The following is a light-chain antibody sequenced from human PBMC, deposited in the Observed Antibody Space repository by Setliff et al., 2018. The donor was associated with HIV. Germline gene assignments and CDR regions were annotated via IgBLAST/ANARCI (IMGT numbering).Light chain of an antibody. CDR1: SSDVGVYNY. CDR3: CSYAAIPPDV. J-gene: IGLJ1*01. CDR2: DVT. V-gene: IGLV2-11*01. Sequence: QSALTQPRSVSGSPGQSVTISCTGTSSDVGVYNYVPWYQHHPGKAPKLMIYDVTTRPSGVPDRFSGSKSGNTASLTISGLQADDEADYYCCSYAAIPPDVFGTGTKVTVL.